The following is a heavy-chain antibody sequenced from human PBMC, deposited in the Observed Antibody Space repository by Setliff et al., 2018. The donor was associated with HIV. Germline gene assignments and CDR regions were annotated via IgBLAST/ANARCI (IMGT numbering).Heavy chain of an antibody. Sequence: GGSLRLSCAASGFTFSDYYMSWIRQAPWEGLECVSYLSRSGSSVYYADFVKGRFTISRDNAKNSLYLQMNSMRAEDTAVYYCARDYRGDYSLGYWGQGTLVTVSS. J-gene: IGHJ4*02. D-gene: IGHD4-4*01. CDR3: ARDYRGDYSLGY. V-gene: IGHV3-11*04. CDR2: LSRSGSSV. CDR1: GFTFSDYY.